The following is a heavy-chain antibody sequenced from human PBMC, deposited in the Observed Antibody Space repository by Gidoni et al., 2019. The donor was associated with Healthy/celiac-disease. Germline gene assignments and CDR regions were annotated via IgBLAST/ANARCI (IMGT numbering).Heavy chain of an antibody. Sequence: EVQLVESGGGLVKPGGSLRLSCAASGFTFSSYSMNWVRQAPGKGLEWVSSISSSSSYIYYADSVKGRFTISRDNAKNSLYLQMNSVRAEDTAVYYCARDGDYDFWSGYSYYFDYWGQGTLVTVSS. V-gene: IGHV3-21*01. CDR3: ARDGDYDFWSGYSYYFDY. CDR1: GFTFSSYS. CDR2: ISSSSSYI. J-gene: IGHJ4*02. D-gene: IGHD3-3*01.